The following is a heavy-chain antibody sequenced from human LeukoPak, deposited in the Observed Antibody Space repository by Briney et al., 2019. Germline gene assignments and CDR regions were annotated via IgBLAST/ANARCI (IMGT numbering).Heavy chain of an antibody. D-gene: IGHD4-23*01. J-gene: IGHJ4*02. CDR3: AKVAGNIYYFDY. V-gene: IGHV3-21*01. CDR1: GFTFSRYS. CDR2: ISSTSTFI. Sequence: GGSLRLSCAASGFTFSRYSMNWVRQAPGKGLEWVASISSTSTFIYSADSVKGRFTISRDTAKNSLFLQMNSLGAEDTAVYYCAKVAGNIYYFDYWGQGALVTVSS.